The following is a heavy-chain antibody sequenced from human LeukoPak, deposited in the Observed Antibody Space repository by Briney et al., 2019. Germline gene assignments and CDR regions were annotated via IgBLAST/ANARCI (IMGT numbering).Heavy chain of an antibody. CDR2: INWNGGST. D-gene: IGHD6-13*01. Sequence: GGSLRLSCAASGFTFDDYGMSWVRQAPGKGLEWVSGINWNGGSTVYADSVKGRFTISRDNAKNSLYLQMNSLRAEDTALYYCATVNLYSSSWYKSLYYYYYYMDVWGKGTTVTVSS. V-gene: IGHV3-20*04. J-gene: IGHJ6*03. CDR3: ATVNLYSSSWYKSLYYYYYYMDV. CDR1: GFTFDDYG.